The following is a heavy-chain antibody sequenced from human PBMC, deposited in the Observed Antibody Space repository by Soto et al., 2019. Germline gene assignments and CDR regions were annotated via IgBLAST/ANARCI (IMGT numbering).Heavy chain of an antibody. Sequence: QLHLVQSGAVVKKPGASVTVSCSASGYPVTAYYMHWVRQAPGRGLEWMGGINPATGAAKYTQTFPGRVTMTRDTATSTVFMEPSGPTSEDPAVFYCARGGGVGVAGSAAFDMWGQGTLVTVSS. CDR1: GYPVTAYY. CDR3: ARGGGVGVAGSAAFDM. J-gene: IGHJ3*02. D-gene: IGHD3-3*01. V-gene: IGHV1-2*02. CDR2: INPATGAA.